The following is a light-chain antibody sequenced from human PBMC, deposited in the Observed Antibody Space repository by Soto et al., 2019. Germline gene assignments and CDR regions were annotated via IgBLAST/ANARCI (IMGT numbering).Light chain of an antibody. Sequence: EIVLTQSPGTLSLSPGERATLSCRASQSVSSSYLAWYQQKPGQAPSLLIYGASSRATGIPDRFSGSGSGTDFTLTISSLEPEDFAVYYCQQYARSPVTFGQGTKVEIK. CDR1: QSVSSSY. V-gene: IGKV3-20*01. J-gene: IGKJ1*01. CDR3: QQYARSPVT. CDR2: GAS.